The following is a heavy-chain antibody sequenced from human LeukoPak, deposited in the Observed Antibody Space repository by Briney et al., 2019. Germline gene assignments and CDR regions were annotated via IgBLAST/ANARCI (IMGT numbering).Heavy chain of an antibody. CDR2: IYYSGST. J-gene: IGHJ6*03. D-gene: IGHD2-8*01. CDR1: GGSISSSSYY. Sequence: SETLSLTCAVSGGSISSSSYYWGWIRQPPGKGLEWIGSIYYSGSTYYNPSLKSRVTISVDTSKNQFSLKLSSVTVADTAVFYCARSPFCTNGVCYSTGYYYYMDVWGKGTTVTVSS. V-gene: IGHV4-39*01. CDR3: ARSPFCTNGVCYSTGYYYYMDV.